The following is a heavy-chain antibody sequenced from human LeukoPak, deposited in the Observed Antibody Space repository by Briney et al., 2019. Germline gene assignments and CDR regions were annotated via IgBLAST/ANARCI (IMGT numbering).Heavy chain of an antibody. V-gene: IGHV3-23*01. D-gene: IGHD2-21*01. Sequence: GGSLRLSCAASGVTVNSNYMSWVRQAPGKGLEWVSAISGSGGSTYYADSVKGRFTISRDNSKNTLYLQMNSLRAEDTAVYYCAKDLLRHPHWGQGTLVTVSS. CDR2: ISGSGGST. CDR1: GVTVNSNY. CDR3: AKDLLRHPH. J-gene: IGHJ4*02.